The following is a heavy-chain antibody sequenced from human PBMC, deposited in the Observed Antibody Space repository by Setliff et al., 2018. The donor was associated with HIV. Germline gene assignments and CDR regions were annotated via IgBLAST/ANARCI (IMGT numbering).Heavy chain of an antibody. Sequence: ASVKVSCKASGYTFTHYFMHWVRQAPGQRLEWIGWINAGTAYTRYSQKFQARVTFSRDTSASAAYMDLSSLRSEDTAVYYCARACITMLKSDDAFDIRGQGTLVTVS. CDR3: ARACITMLKSDDAFDI. V-gene: IGHV1-3*01. CDR2: INAGTAYT. CDR1: GYTFTHYF. J-gene: IGHJ3*02. D-gene: IGHD3-10*02.